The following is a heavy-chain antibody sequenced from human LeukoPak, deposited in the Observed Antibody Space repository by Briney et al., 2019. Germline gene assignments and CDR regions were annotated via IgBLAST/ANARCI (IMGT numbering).Heavy chain of an antibody. V-gene: IGHV3-23*01. Sequence: GGSLRLSCAASGFTVSSNYMSWVRQAPGKGLEWVSAISGSGGSTYYADSVKGRFTISRDNSKNTLYLQMNSLRAEDTAVYYCAKDPLARPDYWGQGTLVTVSS. J-gene: IGHJ4*02. D-gene: IGHD3-3*02. CDR3: AKDPLARPDY. CDR2: ISGSGGST. CDR1: GFTVSSNY.